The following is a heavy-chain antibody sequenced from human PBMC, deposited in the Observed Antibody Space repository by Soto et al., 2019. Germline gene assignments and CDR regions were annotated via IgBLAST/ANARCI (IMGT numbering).Heavy chain of an antibody. CDR2: IYYSGST. D-gene: IGHD2-21*01. CDR3: ARGGIADFDY. J-gene: IGHJ4*02. CDR1: GGSFSDYY. Sequence: SETLSLTCAVYGGSFSDYYWSWIRQPPGKGLEWIGYIYYSGSTYYNPSLKSRVTISVDTSKNQFSLKLSSVTAADTAVYYCARGGIADFDYWGQGTLVTVSS. V-gene: IGHV4-30-4*01.